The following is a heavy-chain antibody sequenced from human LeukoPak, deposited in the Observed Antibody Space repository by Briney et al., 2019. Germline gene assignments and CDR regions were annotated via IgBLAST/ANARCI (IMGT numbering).Heavy chain of an antibody. J-gene: IGHJ4*02. D-gene: IGHD4-17*01. CDR1: GYTFTGYY. CDR2: INPSGGST. V-gene: IGHV1-46*01. Sequence: ASVKVSCKASGYTFTGYYMHWVRQAPGRGLEWMGIINPSGGSTSYAQKFQGRVTMTRDTSTSTVYMELSSLRSEDTAVYYCARAMYGDYSFDYWGQGTLVTVSS. CDR3: ARAMYGDYSFDY.